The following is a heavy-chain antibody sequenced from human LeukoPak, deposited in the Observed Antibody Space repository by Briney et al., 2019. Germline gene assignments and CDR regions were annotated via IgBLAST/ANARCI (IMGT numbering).Heavy chain of an antibody. CDR3: ARDHSRDGYNYAFDI. CDR2: IGTADDT. CDR1: GFTFSTSD. J-gene: IGHJ3*02. V-gene: IGHV3-13*01. Sequence: GGSLRLSCAASGFTFSTSDMHWVRQLSGKGLEWVSAIGTADDTFYSDSVKGRFAISRDNSKNTLYLQMNSLRAEDTAVYYCARDHSRDGYNYAFDIWGQGTMVTVSS. D-gene: IGHD5-24*01.